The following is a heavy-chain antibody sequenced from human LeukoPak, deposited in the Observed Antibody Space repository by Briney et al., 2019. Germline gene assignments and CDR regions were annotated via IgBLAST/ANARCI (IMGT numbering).Heavy chain of an antibody. Sequence: ASVKVSCKASGYTFTSYAMNWVRQAPGQGLEWMGWINTNTGNPTYAQGFTVRFVFSLDTSVSTAYLQISSLKAEDTAVYYCAREDTVVVKDYYFDYWGQGTLVTVSS. CDR2: INTNTGNP. CDR3: AREDTVVVKDYYFDY. V-gene: IGHV7-4-1*02. J-gene: IGHJ4*02. D-gene: IGHD3-22*01. CDR1: GYTFTSYA.